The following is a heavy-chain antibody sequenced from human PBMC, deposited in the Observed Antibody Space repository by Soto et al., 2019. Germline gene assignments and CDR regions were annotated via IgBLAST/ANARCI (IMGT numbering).Heavy chain of an antibody. CDR2: ISYNGNT. J-gene: IGHJ5*02. V-gene: IGHV1-18*01. Sequence: QVQLVQSGAEVKKPGASVKVSCKASGYIFTSYGVTWVRQAPGQGLEWMGWISYNGNTNYVKRFQGRVTMTRDTSTRTAYMELRSLRSDDTATYYCARGSRGAAAGNLNWVDPWGQRTLVTVSS. CDR3: ARGSRGAAAGNLNWVDP. D-gene: IGHD6-13*01. CDR1: GYIFTSYG.